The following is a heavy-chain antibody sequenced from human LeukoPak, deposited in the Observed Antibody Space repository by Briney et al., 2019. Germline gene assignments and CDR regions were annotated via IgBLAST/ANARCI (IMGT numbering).Heavy chain of an antibody. CDR3: ATGGAVAGRFAY. CDR2: ISWNSDRI. J-gene: IGHJ4*02. CDR1: GFTFEDYA. V-gene: IGHV3-9*01. D-gene: IGHD6-19*01. Sequence: GGSLRLSCAASGFTFEDYAMHWVRQGPGKGLEWVSGISWNSDRIGYADSVKGRFTISRDNTKNSLFLQMNSLRAEDTAVYYCATGGAVAGRFAYWGQGALVTVSS.